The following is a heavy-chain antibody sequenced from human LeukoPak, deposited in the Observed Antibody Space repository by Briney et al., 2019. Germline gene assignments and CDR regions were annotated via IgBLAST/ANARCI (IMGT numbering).Heavy chain of an antibody. CDR1: GFTFSSYA. V-gene: IGHV3-23*01. J-gene: IGHJ5*02. D-gene: IGHD5-12*01. CDR2: ISGSGGST. Sequence: GGSLRLSCAASGFTFSSYAMSWVRQAPGKGLEWVSAISGSGGSTYYADSVKGRFTISRDNSKNTLYLQMNSLRAEDTAVYYXXXXXSXGXSGPQNGPAWGQGTLVTVSS. CDR3: XXXXSXGXSGPQNGPA.